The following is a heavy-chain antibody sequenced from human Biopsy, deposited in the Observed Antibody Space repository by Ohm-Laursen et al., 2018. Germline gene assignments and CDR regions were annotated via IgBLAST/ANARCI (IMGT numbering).Heavy chain of an antibody. Sequence: SLRLSCAASGFTFSSYWMSWVRQAPGKGLEWVANIKQDGSEKDYVDSVKGRFTISRDNAKNSLYLQMNSLRAEDTAVYFCASLGLVWFGELLSVPFGMDVWGQGTTVTVSS. D-gene: IGHD3-10*01. J-gene: IGHJ6*02. CDR3: ASLGLVWFGELLSVPFGMDV. CDR1: GFTFSSYW. V-gene: IGHV3-7*01. CDR2: IKQDGSEK.